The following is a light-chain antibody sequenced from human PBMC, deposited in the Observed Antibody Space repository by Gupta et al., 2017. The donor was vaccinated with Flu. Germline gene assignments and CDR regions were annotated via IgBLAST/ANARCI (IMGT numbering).Light chain of an antibody. CDR1: QSISSY. CDR3: QQSDSTPPGT. CDR2: AAS. V-gene: IGKV1-39*01. Sequence: DIQMTQSPSSLSASVGDRVTITCRASQSISSYLNWYQQKPGKAPKLLIYAASSWQSGVPSRFSGSGSGTDFTLTISSLQPEDFATYYCQQSDSTPPGTFGQGTKVEIK. J-gene: IGKJ1*01.